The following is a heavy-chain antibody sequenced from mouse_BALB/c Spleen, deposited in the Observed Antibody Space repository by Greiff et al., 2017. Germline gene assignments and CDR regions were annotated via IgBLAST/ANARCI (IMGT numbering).Heavy chain of an antibody. CDR3: GRGYYGRVYLDY. CDR1: GYSFTGYF. D-gene: IGHD1-1*01. V-gene: IGHV1-37*01. Sequence: EVKLMESGPELVKPGASVKISCKASGYSFTGYFMNWVKQSHGKSLEWFGRINPYNGVTFYNPKFKGKATLTVDTSSSTAHMELLSLTSEDSAVYYCGRGYYGRVYLDYWGQGTTLTVSS. CDR2: INPYNGVT. J-gene: IGHJ2*01.